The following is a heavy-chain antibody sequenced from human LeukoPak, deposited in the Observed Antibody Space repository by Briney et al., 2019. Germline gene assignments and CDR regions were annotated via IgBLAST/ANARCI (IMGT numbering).Heavy chain of an antibody. V-gene: IGHV3-33*01. J-gene: IGHJ3*02. CDR2: IWYDGSNK. Sequence: PGGSLRLSCAASGFTFSSYGMHWVRQAPGKGLEWVTVIWYDGSNKYYADSVKGRFTISRDNSKNTLYLQMNSLRAEDTAVYYCARDGGVPAANSAFDIWGQGTMVTVSS. CDR1: GFTFSSYG. CDR3: ARDGGVPAANSAFDI. D-gene: IGHD2-2*01.